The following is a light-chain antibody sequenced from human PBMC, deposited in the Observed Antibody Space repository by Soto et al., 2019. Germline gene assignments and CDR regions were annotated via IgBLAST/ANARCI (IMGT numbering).Light chain of an antibody. Sequence: IVITQTTLSLSATPGQPACLFCMLSESTLQSDGNTYLYWYLQKPGQPPQLLIYAVSNRFSGVPDRFSGSGSGTDFTLKISRVEAEDVGVYYCMQSIQLPRTFGQGTKVDIK. CDR2: AVS. CDR3: MQSIQLPRT. CDR1: ESTLQSDGNTY. V-gene: IGKV2D-29*01. J-gene: IGKJ1*01.